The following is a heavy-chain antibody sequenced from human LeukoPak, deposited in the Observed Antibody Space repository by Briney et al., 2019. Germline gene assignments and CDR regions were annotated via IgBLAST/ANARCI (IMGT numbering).Heavy chain of an antibody. Sequence: SETLSLTCTVSGGSISSSSYSWGWIRQPPGKGLEWIGSIYYSGSTYYNPSLKSRVTIPVDTSKNQFSLKLSSVTAADTAVYYCARGYSYEYYFDYWGQGTLVTVSS. V-gene: IGHV4-39*01. J-gene: IGHJ4*02. CDR2: IYYSGST. CDR1: GGSISSSSYS. CDR3: ARGYSYEYYFDY. D-gene: IGHD5-18*01.